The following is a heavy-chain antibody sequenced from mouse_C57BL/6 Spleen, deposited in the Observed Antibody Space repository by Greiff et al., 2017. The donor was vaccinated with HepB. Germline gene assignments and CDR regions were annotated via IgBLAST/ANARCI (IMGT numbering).Heavy chain of an antibody. CDR3: AREYYDYLWYFDV. D-gene: IGHD2-4*01. CDR1: GFTFSDYY. V-gene: IGHV5-16*01. J-gene: IGHJ1*03. CDR2: INYDGSST. Sequence: EVMLVESEGGLVQPGSSMKLSCTASGFTFSDYYMAWVRQVPEKGLEWVANINYDGSSTYYLDSLKSRFIISRDNAKNILYLQMSSLKSEDTATYYCAREYYDYLWYFDVWGTGTTVTVSS.